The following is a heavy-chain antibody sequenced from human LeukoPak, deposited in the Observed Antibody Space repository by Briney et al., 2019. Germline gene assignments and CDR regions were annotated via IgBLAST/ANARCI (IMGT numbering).Heavy chain of an antibody. CDR1: GFTFSSYW. V-gene: IGHV3-74*01. CDR2: INSDGSST. D-gene: IGHD2-15*01. CDR3: ARARGYCSGGSCKGIWFDP. Sequence: GGSLRLSCAASGFTFSSYWMHWVRQAPGKGLVWVSRINSDGSSTSYADSVKGRFTISRDNAKNTLYLQMNSLRAEDTAVYYCARARGYCSGGSCKGIWFDPWGQGTLVTVSS. J-gene: IGHJ5*02.